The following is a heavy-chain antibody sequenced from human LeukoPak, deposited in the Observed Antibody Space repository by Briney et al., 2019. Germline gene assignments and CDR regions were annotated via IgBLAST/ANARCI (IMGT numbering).Heavy chain of an antibody. CDR1: GGSISSSSYY. Sequence: SETLSLTCTVSGGSISSSSYYWGWIRQPPGKGLEWIGSIYYSGSTYYNPSLKSRVTISVDTSKNQFSLKLSSVTAADTAVYYCAIGAHQQRYYYDSSGYPDGAFDIWGQGTMVTVSS. V-gene: IGHV4-39*07. CDR3: AIGAHQQRYYYDSSGYPDGAFDI. CDR2: IYYSGST. D-gene: IGHD3-22*01. J-gene: IGHJ3*02.